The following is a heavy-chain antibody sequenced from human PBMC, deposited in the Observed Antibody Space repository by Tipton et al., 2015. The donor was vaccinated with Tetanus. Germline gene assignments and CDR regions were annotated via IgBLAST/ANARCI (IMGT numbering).Heavy chain of an antibody. CDR1: GFTLSRYT. V-gene: IGHV3-21*01. CDR3: ARGMAEASNCGGDCYSDYWGQGTLVTVSSGMDV. CDR2: ISSSSRYI. D-gene: IGHD2-21*02. Sequence: SLRPSCAASGFTLSRYTLNWVRQAPGKGLEWVSSISSSSRYIYYADSVKGRFTISRDNAKNSLYLQMISLRAEDTAVYSCARGMAEASNCGGDCYSDYWGQGTLVTVSSGMDVWGQGTTVTVPS. J-gene: IGHJ6*02.